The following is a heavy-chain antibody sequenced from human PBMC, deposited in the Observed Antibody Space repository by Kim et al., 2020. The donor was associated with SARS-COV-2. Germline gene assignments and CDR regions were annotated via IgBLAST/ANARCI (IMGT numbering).Heavy chain of an antibody. V-gene: IGHV4-34*01. D-gene: IGHD2-2*01. CDR2: INHSGST. Sequence: SETLSLTCAVYGGSFSGYYWSWIRQPPGKGLEWIGEINHSGSTNYNPSLKSRVTISVDTSKNQFSLKLSSVTAADTAVYYCARLAGDIVVVPAAIAAKGGGNYYYGMDVWGQGTTVTVSS. CDR3: ARLAGDIVVVPAAIAAKGGGNYYYGMDV. J-gene: IGHJ6*02. CDR1: GGSFSGYY.